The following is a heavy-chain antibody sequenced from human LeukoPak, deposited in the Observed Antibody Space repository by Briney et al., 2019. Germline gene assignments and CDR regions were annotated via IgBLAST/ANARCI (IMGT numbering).Heavy chain of an antibody. D-gene: IGHD2-2*02. J-gene: IGHJ2*01. CDR1: GFTFSSYS. CDR3: ARVVVPAAIDFGYWCFDL. Sequence: GGSLRLSCAASGFTFSSYSMNWVRQAPGKGLEWVSYISSSSSTIYYADSVKGRFTISRDNAKNSLYLQMNSLRAEDTAVYYCARVVVPAAIDFGYWCFDLWGRGTLVTVSS. CDR2: ISSSSSTI. V-gene: IGHV3-48*04.